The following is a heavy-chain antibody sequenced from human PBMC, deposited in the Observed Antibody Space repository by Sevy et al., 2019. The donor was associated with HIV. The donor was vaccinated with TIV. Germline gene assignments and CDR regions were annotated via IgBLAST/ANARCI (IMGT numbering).Heavy chain of an antibody. CDR1: GFTFSTYA. J-gene: IGHJ6*02. CDR2: ISGSGRST. V-gene: IGHV3-23*01. Sequence: GGSLRLSCAASGFTFSTYAMNWVRQAPGKGLEWVSSISGSGRSTYYADSVEGRFTISRDNSKNTLYLQMNSLRADDTAVYYCAKGYCSGGSCPRDDYYYGMDVWGQGTTVTVSS. CDR3: AKGYCSGGSCPRDDYYYGMDV. D-gene: IGHD2-15*01.